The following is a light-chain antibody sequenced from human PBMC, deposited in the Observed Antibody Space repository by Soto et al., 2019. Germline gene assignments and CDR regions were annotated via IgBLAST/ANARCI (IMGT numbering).Light chain of an antibody. CDR3: SSYTSSSTLVV. V-gene: IGLV2-14*01. Sequence: QSVLTQPASVSGSPGQSITISCTGTSSDVGGYNYVSWCQQHPGKAPKLMIYDVSNRPSGVSNRFSGSKSGNTASLTISGLQAQDEADYYCSSYTSSSTLVVFGPGTKLTVL. J-gene: IGLJ1*01. CDR1: SSDVGGYNY. CDR2: DVS.